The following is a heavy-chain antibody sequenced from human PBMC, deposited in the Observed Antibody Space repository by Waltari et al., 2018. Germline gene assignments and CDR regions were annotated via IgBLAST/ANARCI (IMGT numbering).Heavy chain of an antibody. J-gene: IGHJ4*02. Sequence: QVQLVESGGGVVQPGRSLRLSCAASGFTFSSYAMHWVRQAPGKGLEWVAVISYDGSNKNYAESVKGRFTISRDNSKNTLYLQMNSLRAEDTAVYYCAASGSYYLIDYWGQGTLVTVSS. CDR1: GFTFSSYA. CDR2: ISYDGSNK. CDR3: AASGSYYLIDY. V-gene: IGHV3-30-3*01. D-gene: IGHD1-26*01.